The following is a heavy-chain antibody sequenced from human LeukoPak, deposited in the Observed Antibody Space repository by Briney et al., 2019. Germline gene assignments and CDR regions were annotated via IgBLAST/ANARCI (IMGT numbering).Heavy chain of an antibody. CDR1: GFTFSSYS. V-gene: IGHV3-21*01. CDR3: ARDQFLADI. J-gene: IGHJ3*02. CDR2: ISGSSSYI. Sequence: PGGSLRLSCAASGFTFSSYSMNWVRQAPGKGLEWVSSISGSSSYIYYADSVKGRFTISRDNAKKSLYLQMSGLRAEDTAVYYCARDQFLADIWGQGTMVTVSS. D-gene: IGHD3-3*01.